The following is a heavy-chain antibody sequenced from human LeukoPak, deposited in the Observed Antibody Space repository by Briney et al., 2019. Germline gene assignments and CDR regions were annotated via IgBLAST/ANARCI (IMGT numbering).Heavy chain of an antibody. Sequence: GGSLRLSCAASGFTFSNYWMRWVRQAPGKGLVWVSRINSDGINTSYADSVKGRFTISRDNAKNTLYLQMNSLRAEDTAVYYCARDLGQYYDTSDNWFDPWGQGTLVTVSS. J-gene: IGHJ5*02. CDR3: ARDLGQYYDTSDNWFDP. CDR1: GFTFSNYW. D-gene: IGHD3-22*01. V-gene: IGHV3-74*01. CDR2: INSDGINT.